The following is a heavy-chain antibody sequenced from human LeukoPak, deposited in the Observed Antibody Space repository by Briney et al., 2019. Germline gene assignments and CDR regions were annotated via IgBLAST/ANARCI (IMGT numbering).Heavy chain of an antibody. CDR1: GFTFSSYA. D-gene: IGHD1-26*01. Sequence: AGGSLRLSCAASGFTFSSYAMSWVRQAPGKGLEWVSAISGSGGSTYYADSVKGRFTTSRDNPKNTLYLQMNRLRAEDTAVYYCAKGRYSGSPYYFDYWGQGTLVTVSS. V-gene: IGHV3-23*01. J-gene: IGHJ4*02. CDR3: AKGRYSGSPYYFDY. CDR2: ISGSGGST.